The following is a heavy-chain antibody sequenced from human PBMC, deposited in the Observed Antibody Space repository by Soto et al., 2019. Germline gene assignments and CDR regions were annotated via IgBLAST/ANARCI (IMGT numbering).Heavy chain of an antibody. CDR1: GGSVSSGSYY. Sequence: ETLSLTCTVSGGSVSSGSYYWSWVRQAPGKGLEWVSAISGSGGSTYYADSVKGRFTISRDNSKNTLYLQMNSLRAEDTAVYYCARDWGSDDFWSGYFWFRYYGMDVWGQGTTVTVSS. CDR2: ISGSGGST. J-gene: IGHJ6*02. D-gene: IGHD3-3*01. V-gene: IGHV3-23*01. CDR3: ARDWGSDDFWSGYFWFRYYGMDV.